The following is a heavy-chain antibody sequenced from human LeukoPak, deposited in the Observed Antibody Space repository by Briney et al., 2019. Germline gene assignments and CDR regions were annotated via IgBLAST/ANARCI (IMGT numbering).Heavy chain of an antibody. CDR3: ARDRGYCRGTTCYAYYFDS. J-gene: IGHJ4*02. D-gene: IGHD2-2*01. Sequence: GGSLRLSCAASGFTFDDHGMNWVRQAPGKGLEWVSGINWNGGSTFYADSVKGRFTISRDNAKNALYLQMNSLRAEDTAVYYCARDRGYCRGTTCYAYYFDSWGQGTLVTVSS. V-gene: IGHV3-20*04. CDR1: GFTFDDHG. CDR2: INWNGGST.